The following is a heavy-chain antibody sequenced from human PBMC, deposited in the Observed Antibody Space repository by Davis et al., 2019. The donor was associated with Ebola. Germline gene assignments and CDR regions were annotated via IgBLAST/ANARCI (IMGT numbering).Heavy chain of an antibody. Sequence: SLKISCAASGFTFDDYAMHWVRQAPGKGLEWVSGISWNSGSIGYADSVKGRFTISRDNAKNSLYLQMNSLRAEDTALYYCAKGLSGYDSRFDYWGQGTLVTVSS. CDR1: GFTFDDYA. J-gene: IGHJ4*02. V-gene: IGHV3-9*01. D-gene: IGHD5-12*01. CDR2: ISWNSGSI. CDR3: AKGLSGYDSRFDY.